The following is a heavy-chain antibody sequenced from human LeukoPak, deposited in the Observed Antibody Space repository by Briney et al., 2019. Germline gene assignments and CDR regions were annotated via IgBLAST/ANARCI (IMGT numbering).Heavy chain of an antibody. Sequence: SETLSLTCTVSGGSISSYYWSWIRQPPGKGLEWIGYISYNGNTNYNPSLKSRVTISVDTSKNQFSLKLSSVTAADTAVYYCARATTNWYSSGLGYFDYWGQGTLVTVSS. D-gene: IGHD6-19*01. V-gene: IGHV4-59*01. J-gene: IGHJ4*02. CDR2: ISYNGNT. CDR1: GGSISSYY. CDR3: ARATTNWYSSGLGYFDY.